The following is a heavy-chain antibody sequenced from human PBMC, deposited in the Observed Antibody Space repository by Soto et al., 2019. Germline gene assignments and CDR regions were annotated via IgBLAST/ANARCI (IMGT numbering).Heavy chain of an antibody. D-gene: IGHD2-21*02. J-gene: IGHJ6*02. CDR2: INPNSGGT. CDR3: ATKKVVTASIYYYYGMDV. CDR1: GYTFTGYY. Sequence: ASVKVSCKASGYTFTGYYMHWVRQAPGQGLEWMGWINPNSGGTIYAQKFQGRVTMTEDTSTDTAYMELSSLRSEDTAVYYCATKKVVTASIYYYYGMDVWGQGTTVTVSS. V-gene: IGHV1-2*02.